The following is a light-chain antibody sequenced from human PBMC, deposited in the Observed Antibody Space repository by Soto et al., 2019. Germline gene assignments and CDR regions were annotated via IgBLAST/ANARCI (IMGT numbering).Light chain of an antibody. Sequence: IIMRQSPATRSAHGAEGATVSCRASQSVSSHLAWYQHKPGQAPRLLFYDASTRATGIPARFSGSGSGTEFTLTIGSLQSEDFAVYYCQQYHGWPITFGQGARLEI. CDR1: QSVSSH. CDR3: QQYHGWPIT. V-gene: IGKV3-15*01. CDR2: DAS. J-gene: IGKJ5*01.